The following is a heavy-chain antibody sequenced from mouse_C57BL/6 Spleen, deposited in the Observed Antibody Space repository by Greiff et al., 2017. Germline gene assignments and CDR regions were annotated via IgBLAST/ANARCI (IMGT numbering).Heavy chain of an antibody. Sequence: QVQLQQSGPELVKPGASVKISCKASGYAFSSSWMNWVKQRPGKGLEWIGRIYPGDGDTKYNGKFKGKATLTADKSSSTAYMQLSNLSSEDSAVYFCARHNWEVGYLDYWGQGTTLTVSS. CDR1: GYAFSSSW. CDR3: ARHNWEVGYLDY. D-gene: IGHD4-1*01. V-gene: IGHV1-82*01. J-gene: IGHJ2*01. CDR2: IYPGDGDT.